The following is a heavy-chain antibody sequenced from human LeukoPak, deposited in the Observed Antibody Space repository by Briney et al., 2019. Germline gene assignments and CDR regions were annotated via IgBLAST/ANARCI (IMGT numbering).Heavy chain of an antibody. D-gene: IGHD6-19*01. Sequence: SETLSLTCTVSGGSISSSSYYWGWIRQPPGKGLEWLGCIYYSGSTYYNPSLKSRVTISVDTSKYQFSLKLSSVTAADTAVYYCARFIRAVATSRDFDYWGQGTLVTVSS. V-gene: IGHV4-39*07. CDR2: IYYSGST. J-gene: IGHJ4*02. CDR1: GGSISSSSYY. CDR3: ARFIRAVATSRDFDY.